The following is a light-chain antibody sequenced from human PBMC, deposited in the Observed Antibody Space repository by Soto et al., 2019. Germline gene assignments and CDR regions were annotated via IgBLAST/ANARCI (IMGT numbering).Light chain of an antibody. CDR1: QSISDK. V-gene: IGKV3-15*01. Sequence: IVMTQSPATLSVSPGESATLSWRASQSISDKLVWYQKKPGQAPRLLLYGASTRATGIPARFSGSGSGTEFTLTISSLQPEDFAVYYCQQYSNWPPYTFGQGTKVDIK. CDR2: GAS. J-gene: IGKJ1*01. CDR3: QQYSNWPPYT.